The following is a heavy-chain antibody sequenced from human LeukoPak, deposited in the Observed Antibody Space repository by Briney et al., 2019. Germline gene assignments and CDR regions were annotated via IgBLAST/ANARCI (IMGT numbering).Heavy chain of an antibody. J-gene: IGHJ4*02. CDR3: ARARITIFGVVKAPDY. V-gene: IGHV4-34*01. CDR1: GGSFSGYY. CDR2: INHSGST. D-gene: IGHD3-3*01. Sequence: PSETLSLTCAVYGGSFSGYYWSWIRQPPGKGLEWIGEINHSGSTNYNPSLKSRVTISVDTSKNQFSLKLSPVTAADTAVYYCARARITIFGVVKAPDYWGQGTLVTVSS.